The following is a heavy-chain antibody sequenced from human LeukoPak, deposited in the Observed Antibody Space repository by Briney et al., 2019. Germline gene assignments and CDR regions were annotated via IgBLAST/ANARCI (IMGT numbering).Heavy chain of an antibody. Sequence: SVKVSCKASGGTFSSYAISWVRQAPGQGLEWMGGIIPIFGTANYAQKFQGSVTITADESTSTAYMQLRSLRSEDTAVYYCARDFPYSSSRKKNWFDPWGQGTLVTVSS. D-gene: IGHD6-13*01. CDR2: IIPIFGTA. CDR1: GGTFSSYA. CDR3: ARDFPYSSSRKKNWFDP. V-gene: IGHV1-69*13. J-gene: IGHJ5*02.